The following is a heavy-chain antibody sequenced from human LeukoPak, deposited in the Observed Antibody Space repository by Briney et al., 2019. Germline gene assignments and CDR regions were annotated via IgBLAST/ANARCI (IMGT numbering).Heavy chain of an antibody. V-gene: IGHV4-4*07. CDR2: IYTSGST. Sequence: SETLSLTCTVSGGSISSYHWSWIRQPAGKGLEWIGRIYTSGSTNYNPSLKSRVTMSVDTSKNQFSLKLSSVTAADTAVYYCARDRNGGSYYNWFDPWGQGTLVTVSS. J-gene: IGHJ5*02. CDR1: GGSISSYH. D-gene: IGHD1-26*01. CDR3: ARDRNGGSYYNWFDP.